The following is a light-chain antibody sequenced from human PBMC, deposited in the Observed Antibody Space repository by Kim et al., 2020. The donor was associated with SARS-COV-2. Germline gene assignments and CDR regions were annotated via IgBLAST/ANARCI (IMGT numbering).Light chain of an antibody. Sequence: SYELTQPPSVSVSPGQTAIITCSGNELGDKNVCWYQQKAGQSPVLVIYEDRKRPSGIPERVSGSNSGNTATLTISGTQAMDEADYYCQAWDSSTVVFGGWTQLTVL. CDR2: EDR. CDR3: QAWDSSTVV. CDR1: ELGDKN. V-gene: IGLV3-1*01. J-gene: IGLJ2*01.